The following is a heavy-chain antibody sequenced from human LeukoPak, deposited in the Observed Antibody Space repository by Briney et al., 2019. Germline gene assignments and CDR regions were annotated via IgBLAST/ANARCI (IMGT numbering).Heavy chain of an antibody. CDR1: GFTISSYA. J-gene: IGHJ4*02. V-gene: IGHV3-30*04. CDR2: ISYDGSNK. Sequence: GGSQRLSSAASGFTISSYAMHWVRQAPGKGLEWVAVISYDGSNKYYADSVKGRFTISRDNSKNTLYLQMNSLRAEDTAVYYCARDRGTVAGIDYWGQGTLVTVSS. D-gene: IGHD6-19*01. CDR3: ARDRGTVAGIDY.